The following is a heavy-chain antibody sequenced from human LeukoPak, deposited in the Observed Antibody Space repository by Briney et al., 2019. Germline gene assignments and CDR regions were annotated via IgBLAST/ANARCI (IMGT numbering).Heavy chain of an antibody. CDR1: GYTFTCYY. CDR3: ARARSGGSAFDI. D-gene: IGHD2-15*01. V-gene: IGHV1-2*06. J-gene: IGHJ3*02. Sequence: GASXKVSCKASGYTFTCYYMHWVRQAPGQGLEWMGRINPNSGGTNYEQKFQGRVTMTTDTSISTAYMELSRLRSDDTAVYYCARARSGGSAFDIWGQGTMVTVSS. CDR2: INPNSGGT.